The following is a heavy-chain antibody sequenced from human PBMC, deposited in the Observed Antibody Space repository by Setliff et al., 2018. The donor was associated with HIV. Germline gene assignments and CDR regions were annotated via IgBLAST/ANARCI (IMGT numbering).Heavy chain of an antibody. Sequence: GASVKVSCKASGYTLSNYYMHWVRQAPGQGLEWMGIINPSGESTTYAQRFQGRVTMTTDRSTSTVYMELSSLRSEDTAVYYCARDRGDLSLAYYLYYGMDVWGQGTTVTV. D-gene: IGHD3-10*01. CDR1: GYTLSNYY. V-gene: IGHV1-46*01. J-gene: IGHJ6*02. CDR3: ARDRGDLSLAYYLYYGMDV. CDR2: INPSGEST.